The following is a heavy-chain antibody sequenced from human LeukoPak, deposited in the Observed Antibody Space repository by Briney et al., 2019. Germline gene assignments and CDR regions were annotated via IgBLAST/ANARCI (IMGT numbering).Heavy chain of an antibody. V-gene: IGHV1-69*01. Sequence: SVKVSCKASGGTFSSYAISWVRQAPGQGLEWMGGIIPVFGTANYAQKFQGRVTITADESTSTAYMELSSLRSEDTAVYYCARDGPRGNYMDVWGKGTTVTVSS. CDR2: IIPVFGTA. CDR1: GGTFSSYA. CDR3: ARDGPRGNYMDV. D-gene: IGHD3-10*01. J-gene: IGHJ6*03.